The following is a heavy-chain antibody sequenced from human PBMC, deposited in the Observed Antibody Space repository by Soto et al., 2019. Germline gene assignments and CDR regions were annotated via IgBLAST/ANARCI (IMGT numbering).Heavy chain of an antibody. CDR3: SGTSSLQWYYMDV. Sequence: PSQTLSLTCVISGDSVSSNSAAWNWIRQSPSRGLEWLGRTYYRSRWYNDYAVSVRSRITVNADTSKNQFSLHLNSVTPEDTAVYYFSGTSSLQWYYMDVWDKGTTVTVSS. D-gene: IGHD1-7*01. J-gene: IGHJ6*03. CDR1: GDSVSSNSAA. CDR2: TYYRSRWYN. V-gene: IGHV6-1*01.